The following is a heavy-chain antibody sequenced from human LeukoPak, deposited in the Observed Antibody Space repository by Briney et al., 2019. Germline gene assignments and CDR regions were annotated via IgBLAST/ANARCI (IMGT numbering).Heavy chain of an antibody. J-gene: IGHJ3*02. Sequence: SETLSLTCAVYGGSFSGYYWSWIRQPPGKGLEWVGEINHSGSTNYNPSLKSRVTMSVDTSKNQFSLKLSSVTAADTAVYYCARDHYDSSGYSLAAFDIWGQGTMVTVSS. CDR1: GGSFSGYY. D-gene: IGHD3-22*01. CDR3: ARDHYDSSGYSLAAFDI. CDR2: INHSGST. V-gene: IGHV4-34*01.